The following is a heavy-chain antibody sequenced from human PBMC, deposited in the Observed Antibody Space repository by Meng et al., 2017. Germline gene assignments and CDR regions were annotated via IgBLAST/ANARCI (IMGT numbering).Heavy chain of an antibody. J-gene: IGHJ4*02. Sequence: GQLVLSGAEWEKPGAPVRVSCAASAYTLSSDGFSWVRQAPGQGLEWLGWINNYNGKTDYAHKFQDRVTLTTDTFTNTAYMELRSLRSDDTAVYYCATRGNPYLNCWGQGTLVTVSS. CDR2: INNYNGKT. V-gene: IGHV1-18*01. CDR3: ATRGNPYLNC. CDR1: AYTLSSDG.